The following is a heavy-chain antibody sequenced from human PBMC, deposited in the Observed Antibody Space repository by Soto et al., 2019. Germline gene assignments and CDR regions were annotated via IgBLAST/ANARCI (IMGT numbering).Heavy chain of an antibody. Sequence: GSSVKPSCKASGGTISSYAISWVRQAPGQGHEWMGGINPIFGTPHYAQKYQGRVTITADTFTNTAYMELTMLTSDGSAVFFCARVGRYLYCWG. CDR2: INPIFGTP. CDR1: GGTISSYA. D-gene: IGHD1-26*01. CDR3: ARVGRYLYC. J-gene: IGHJ6*01. V-gene: IGHV1-69*06.